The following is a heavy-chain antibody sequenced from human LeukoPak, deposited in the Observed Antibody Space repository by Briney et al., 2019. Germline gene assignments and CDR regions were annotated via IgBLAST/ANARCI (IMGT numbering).Heavy chain of an antibody. J-gene: IGHJ4*02. V-gene: IGHV3-13*01. CDR1: GFTFSSYD. D-gene: IGHD3-10*01. Sequence: PGGSLRLSCAASGFTFSSYDMHWVRQGTGKGLEWVSAISSAGDTYYPDSVKGRFTISRESAKNSLYLQMNSLRAGDTAVYYCARGTYDYASGTYYPPDYWGQGTLATVSS. CDR3: ARGTYDYASGTYYPPDY. CDR2: ISSAGDT.